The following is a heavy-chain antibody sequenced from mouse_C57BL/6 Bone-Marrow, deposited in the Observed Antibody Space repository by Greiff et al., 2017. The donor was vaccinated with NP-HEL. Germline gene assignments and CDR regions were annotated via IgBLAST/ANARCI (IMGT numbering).Heavy chain of an antibody. CDR3: ARTPVVATKDYFDY. J-gene: IGHJ2*01. D-gene: IGHD1-1*01. V-gene: IGHV2-9-1*01. CDR2: IWTGGGT. Sequence: VQGVESGPGLVAPSQSLSITCTVSGFSLTSYAISWVRQPPGKGLEWLGVIWTGGGTNYNSALKSRLSISKDNSKSQVFLKMNSLQTDDTARYYCARTPVVATKDYFDYWGQGTTLTVSS. CDR1: GFSLTSYA.